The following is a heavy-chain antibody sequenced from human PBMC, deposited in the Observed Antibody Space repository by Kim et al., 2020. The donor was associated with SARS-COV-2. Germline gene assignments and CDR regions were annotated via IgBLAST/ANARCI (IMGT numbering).Heavy chain of an antibody. V-gene: IGHV3-23*01. Sequence: GGSLRLSCAASRFIFGRYAMSWVRQAPGKGLEWVSTIGASGGSTYYADSLRGRFTISRDNSGNTLYLQMNSLRAEDTAMYYCAKDAAEYGSGGRVWFDYWGQGTLVTVSS. CDR3: AKDAAEYGSGGRVWFDY. D-gene: IGHD3-10*01. J-gene: IGHJ4*02. CDR2: IGASGGST. CDR1: RFIFGRYA.